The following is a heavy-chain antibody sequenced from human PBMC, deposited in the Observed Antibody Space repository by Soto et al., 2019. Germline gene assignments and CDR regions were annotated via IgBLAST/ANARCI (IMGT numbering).Heavy chain of an antibody. D-gene: IGHD3-10*01. CDR3: ARDSPSYYYGSGSYYAFDI. J-gene: IGHJ3*02. CDR2: ISSSSSYI. V-gene: IGHV3-21*01. Sequence: GRSLRLSCAASGFTFSSYSMNWVRQAPGKGLEWVSSISSSSSYIYYADSVKGRFTISRDNAKNSLYLQMNSLRAEDTAVYYCARDSPSYYYGSGSYYAFDIWGQGTMVTVSS. CDR1: GFTFSSYS.